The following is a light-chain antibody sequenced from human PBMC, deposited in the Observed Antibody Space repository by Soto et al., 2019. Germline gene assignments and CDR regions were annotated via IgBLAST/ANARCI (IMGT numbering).Light chain of an antibody. CDR3: CSYAGAYTLRA. V-gene: IGLV2-11*01. Sequence: QSVLTQPHSVSGSPGQSVTISCIGTSSDIGGHNYVTWYQQHPGKAPKLIIFDVTKRPSGVPDRFSGSKSGNTASLTISGLQPEDEADYYCCSYAGAYTLRAFGGGTKLTVL. CDR1: SSDIGGHNY. J-gene: IGLJ3*02. CDR2: DVT.